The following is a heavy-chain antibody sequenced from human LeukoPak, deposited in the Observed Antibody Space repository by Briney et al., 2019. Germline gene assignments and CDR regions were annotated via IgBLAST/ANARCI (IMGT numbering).Heavy chain of an antibody. Sequence: SETLSLTCTVSGASISNYYWSWIRQPPGKGLEWIGYIYYSGSTNYNPSLKSRVTISLDTSKSQFSLKLSSVTAADTAVYYCARERYSSSWYYFDHWGQGTLVTVSS. CDR3: ARERYSSSWYYFDH. J-gene: IGHJ4*02. CDR1: GASISNYY. D-gene: IGHD6-13*01. V-gene: IGHV4-59*01. CDR2: IYYSGST.